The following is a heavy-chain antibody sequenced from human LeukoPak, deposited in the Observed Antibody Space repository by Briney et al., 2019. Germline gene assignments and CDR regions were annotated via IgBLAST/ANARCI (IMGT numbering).Heavy chain of an antibody. CDR1: GYSISSSNW. J-gene: IGHJ5*02. CDR3: ARTPNEHLFVGWFDT. CDR2: IYYSGST. V-gene: IGHV4-28*01. D-gene: IGHD1-1*01. Sequence: SETLSLTCAVSGYSISSSNWWGWIRQPPWKGLEWSGDIYYSGSTYYNPSLKSRVTMSVDPPKNQFSLTLSSVPAVDTAVYYCARTPNEHLFVGWFDTWGQGTLVTVSS.